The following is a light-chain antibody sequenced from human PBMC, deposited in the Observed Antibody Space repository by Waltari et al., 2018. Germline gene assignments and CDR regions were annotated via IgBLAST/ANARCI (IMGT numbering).Light chain of an antibody. CDR1: TSDIGSYTF. J-gene: IGLJ2*01. CDR3: SSYSSRSTLI. Sequence: QSALTQPASVSGTPGQSIAISCTGTTSDIGSYTFVSWYQHHPGKAPKFLLYRVNKRPSGVSDRSAGSPSGNPASLTISGLQAEDEADYYCSSYSSRSTLIFGGGTKLTVL. V-gene: IGLV2-14*03. CDR2: RVN.